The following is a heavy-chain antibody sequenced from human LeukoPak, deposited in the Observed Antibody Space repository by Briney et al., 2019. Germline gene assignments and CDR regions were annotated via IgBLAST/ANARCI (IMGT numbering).Heavy chain of an antibody. CDR3: AKAGSDDLDY. J-gene: IGHJ4*02. CDR1: GFTFSSYG. Sequence: PGRSLRLSCAASGFTFSSYGMHWVRQAPGKGLEWVAVISYEGRNKYYADSGKGRVTISRDNSKNTLYLQMNSLRAEDTAVYYCAKAGSDDLDYWGQGTLVTVSS. D-gene: IGHD1-1*01. CDR2: ISYEGRNK. V-gene: IGHV3-30*18.